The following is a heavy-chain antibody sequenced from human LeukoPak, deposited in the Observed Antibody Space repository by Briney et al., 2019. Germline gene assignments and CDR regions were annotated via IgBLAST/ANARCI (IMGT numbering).Heavy chain of an antibody. J-gene: IGHJ4*02. CDR2: ISYDGGKN. CDR3: AKDMGY. V-gene: IGHV3-30*18. Sequence: GGSLRLSCAASGFTFSSYGMHWVRQAPGKGLEWVALISYDGGKNYYADSVKGRFTISRDNSKNTLYLQMNSLRAEDTAIYYCAKDMGYWGQGTLVTVSS. D-gene: IGHD3-10*01. CDR1: GFTFSSYG.